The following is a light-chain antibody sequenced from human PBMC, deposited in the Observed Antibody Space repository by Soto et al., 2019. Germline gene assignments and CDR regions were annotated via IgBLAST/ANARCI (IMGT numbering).Light chain of an antibody. CDR3: AAWDDSLSGPV. J-gene: IGLJ7*01. Sequence: QAVVTQPPSASGTPGQRVTISCSGSSSNIGSNYVYWYQQLPGTAPKLLIYRTNQRPSGVPDRFSGSKSGTSASLAISGLRCEDEADYYCAAWDDSLSGPVFGGGAQLTVL. CDR1: SSNIGSNY. V-gene: IGLV1-47*01. CDR2: RTN.